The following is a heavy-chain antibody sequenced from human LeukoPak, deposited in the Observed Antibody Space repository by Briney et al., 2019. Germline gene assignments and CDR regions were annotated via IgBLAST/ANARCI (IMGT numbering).Heavy chain of an antibody. D-gene: IGHD3-3*01. CDR2: ISSSSSYI. Sequence: GGSLRLSCAPSGFTFSSYSMNSVRPAPGKGLEWVSSISSSSSYIYYADSVKGRFTISRDNAKNSLYLQINSLRAEDTAVYYCAGGITIFGMDVWGKGTTVTVSS. CDR1: GFTFSSYS. CDR3: AGGITIFGMDV. V-gene: IGHV3-21*01. J-gene: IGHJ6*04.